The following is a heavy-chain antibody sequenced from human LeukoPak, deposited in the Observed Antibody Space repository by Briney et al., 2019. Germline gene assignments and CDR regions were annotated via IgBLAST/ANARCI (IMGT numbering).Heavy chain of an antibody. V-gene: IGHV3-7*01. CDR3: AREPPLVGVIMFGTDY. CDR2: IKQDGSEK. D-gene: IGHD3-10*01. Sequence: GGSLRLSCAASGFTFSSYWMSWVRQAPGKGLEWVANIKQDGSEKYYVDSVKGRFTISRDNAKNSLYLQMNSLRAEDTAVYYCAREPPLVGVIMFGTDYWGQGTLVAVSS. CDR1: GFTFSSYW. J-gene: IGHJ4*02.